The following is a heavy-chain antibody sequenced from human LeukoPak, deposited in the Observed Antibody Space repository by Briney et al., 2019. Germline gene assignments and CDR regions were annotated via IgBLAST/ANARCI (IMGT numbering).Heavy chain of an antibody. Sequence: SVKVSCKASGGTFSSYAISWVRQAPGQGLEWMGRIIPILGIANYAQKFQGRVTITADKSTSTAYMELSSLRSEDTAVYYCARAGRAMAGSSPYNWFDPWGQGTLVIVSS. CDR2: IIPILGIA. CDR3: ARAGRAMAGSSPYNWFDP. V-gene: IGHV1-69*04. D-gene: IGHD5-18*01. CDR1: GGTFSSYA. J-gene: IGHJ5*02.